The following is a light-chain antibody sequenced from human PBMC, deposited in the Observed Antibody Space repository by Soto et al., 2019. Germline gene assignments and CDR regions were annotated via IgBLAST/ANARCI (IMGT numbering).Light chain of an antibody. CDR2: GAS. J-gene: IGKJ1*01. CDR1: RSVSSSY. CDR3: QQYGSSPRT. V-gene: IGKV3-20*01. Sequence: EIVLAQSPGTLSLSPGERATLSRRASRSVSSSYLAWYQQKPGQAPRLLIYGASSRATGIPDRFSGSGSGTDFTLTISRLEPEDFAVYYCQQYGSSPRTFGQGTKVDIK.